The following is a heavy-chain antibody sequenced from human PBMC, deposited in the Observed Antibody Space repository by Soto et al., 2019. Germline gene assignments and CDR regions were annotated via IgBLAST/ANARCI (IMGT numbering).Heavy chain of an antibody. Sequence: QVQLVESGGGVVQPGRSLRLSCADSGFTFSSYGMHWVRPAPGKGLEWVAVISYDGSNKYYEDSVKGRFTISRDNSKNTLYLQMNSQRAENTHVYYCAKNPYDILTGYFYYWGQGTLDTVSS. CDR2: ISYDGSNK. V-gene: IGHV3-30*18. D-gene: IGHD3-9*01. CDR1: GFTFSSYG. J-gene: IGHJ4*02. CDR3: AKNPYDILTGYFYY.